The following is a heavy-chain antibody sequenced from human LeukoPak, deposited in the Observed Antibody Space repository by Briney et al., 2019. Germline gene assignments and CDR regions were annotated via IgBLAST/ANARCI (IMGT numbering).Heavy chain of an antibody. CDR2: INHSGST. Sequence: SETLSLTCAVSGGSFSGYYWSWIRQPPGKGLEWIGEINHSGSTNYNPSLKSRVTISVDTSKNQFSLKLSSVTAADTAVYYCARGLRRIAAAGTDYWGQGTLVTVSS. CDR1: GGSFSGYY. D-gene: IGHD6-13*01. CDR3: ARGLRRIAAAGTDY. J-gene: IGHJ4*02. V-gene: IGHV4-34*01.